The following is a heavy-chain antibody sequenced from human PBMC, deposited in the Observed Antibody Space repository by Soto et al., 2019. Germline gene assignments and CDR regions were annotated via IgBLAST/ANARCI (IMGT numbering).Heavy chain of an antibody. Sequence: GGSLRLSCAASGFTFSSYAMHWVRQAPGKGLEWVAVISYDGSNKYYADSVKGRFTISRDNSKDTLYLQMNSLRAEDTAVYYCARGGGRGKAVAGTGHYFDYRGQGTLVTVSS. CDR2: ISYDGSNK. D-gene: IGHD6-19*01. CDR3: ARGGGRGKAVAGTGHYFDY. J-gene: IGHJ4*02. CDR1: GFTFSSYA. V-gene: IGHV3-30-3*01.